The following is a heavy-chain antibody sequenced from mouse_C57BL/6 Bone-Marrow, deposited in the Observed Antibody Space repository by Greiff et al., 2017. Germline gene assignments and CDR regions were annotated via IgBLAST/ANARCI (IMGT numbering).Heavy chain of an antibody. CDR1: GYSFTSYY. J-gene: IGHJ3*01. CDR3: SRGGATAVPFAD. CDR2: IYPGSGST. Sequence: QVQLQQSGPELVKPGASVKISCKASGYSFTSYYIHWVKQRPGQGLEWIGWIYPGSGSTKYNEKFKGKATLTADTSSSTAYMQLSSLTSEDSAVYYCSRGGATAVPFADWGQGTLVTVSA. D-gene: IGHD1-2*01. V-gene: IGHV1-66*01.